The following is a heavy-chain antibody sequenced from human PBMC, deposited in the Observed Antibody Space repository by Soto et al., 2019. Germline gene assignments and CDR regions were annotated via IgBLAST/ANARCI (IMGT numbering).Heavy chain of an antibody. CDR1: GGSFSGYY. CDR2: INHSGST. D-gene: IGHD3-10*01. CDR3: ARDTVLLWFGESSTRCFDP. V-gene: IGHV4-34*01. Sequence: PSETLSLTCAVYGGSFSGYYWSWIRQPPGKGLEWIGEINHSGSTNYNPSLKSRVTISVDTSKNQFSLKLSSVTAADTAVYYCARDTVLLWFGESSTRCFDPWGQGTLVTASS. J-gene: IGHJ5*02.